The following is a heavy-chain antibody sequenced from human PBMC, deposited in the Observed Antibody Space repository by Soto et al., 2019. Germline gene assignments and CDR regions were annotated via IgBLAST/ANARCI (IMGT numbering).Heavy chain of an antibody. CDR2: FYNSGNT. Sequence: ASETLSLTCTVSGGSISSGGYYWSWIRQPPGKGLEWIGYFYNSGNTDYNPSLKSRVTISGDTSKNQFSLKLSSVTAADTAVYYCARGWGYYDSFEHWGQGTLVTVSS. CDR3: ARGWGYYDSFEH. CDR1: GGSISSGGYY. D-gene: IGHD3-10*01. V-gene: IGHV4-30-4*01. J-gene: IGHJ4*02.